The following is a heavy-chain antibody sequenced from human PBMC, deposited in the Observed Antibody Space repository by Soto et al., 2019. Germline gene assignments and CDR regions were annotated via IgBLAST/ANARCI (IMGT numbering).Heavy chain of an antibody. CDR2: ISYDGSNK. Sequence: XGSLILSCSAAGFTFSSYAMHWVRQAPGKGLEWVAVISYDGSNKYYADSVKGRFTISRDNSKNTLYLQMNSLRVEDTAVYYCARALGDYGDCWGQGSLVTVSS. V-gene: IGHV3-30-3*01. J-gene: IGHJ4*02. CDR3: ARALGDYGDC. CDR1: GFTFSSYA. D-gene: IGHD4-17*01.